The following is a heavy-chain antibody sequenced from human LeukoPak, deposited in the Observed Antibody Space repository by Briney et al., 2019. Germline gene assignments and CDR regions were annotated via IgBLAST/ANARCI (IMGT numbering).Heavy chain of an antibody. CDR2: INPNSGGT. Sequence: GASVKVSCKASGYTFTGYYMHWVRQAPGQGLEWMGWINPNSGGTNYAQKFQGRVTMTRDTSISTAYMELSRLRSDDTAVYYCARDHSFHGDIVVVNWFDPWGQGTLVTVST. J-gene: IGHJ5*02. V-gene: IGHV1-2*02. CDR3: ARDHSFHGDIVVVNWFDP. CDR1: GYTFTGYY. D-gene: IGHD2-2*01.